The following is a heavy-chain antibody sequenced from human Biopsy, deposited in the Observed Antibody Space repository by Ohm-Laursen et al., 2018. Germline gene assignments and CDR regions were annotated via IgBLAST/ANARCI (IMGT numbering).Heavy chain of an antibody. CDR2: NIPILGTG. D-gene: IGHD3-9*01. CDR1: VGTFSNYG. V-gene: IGHV1-69*06. CDR3: ATKLTGYFHH. Sequence: ASVKVSCKAPVGTFSNYGVNWVRQAPGQGLEWLGGNIPILGTGNYAQKFQDRVTVAADTSTSTATMELRSLRSDDTAVYYCATKLTGYFHHWGQGTLVIVSS. J-gene: IGHJ1*01.